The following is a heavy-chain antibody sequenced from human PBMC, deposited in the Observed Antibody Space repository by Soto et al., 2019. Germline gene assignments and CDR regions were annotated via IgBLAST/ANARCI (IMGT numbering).Heavy chain of an antibody. J-gene: IGHJ4*02. CDR1: GFTFNTYA. CDR3: ARDPELSGLIAFDY. Sequence: LSLSCTGSGFTFNTYALHWVRQARGTRLEGVAGIWYDGSNKYYADSVKGRFTISRDNSKNTLYLQMNSVRAEETAVYYCARDPELSGLIAFDYWGQGTLVTVSS. D-gene: IGHD1-1*01. CDR2: IWYDGSNK. V-gene: IGHV3-33*08.